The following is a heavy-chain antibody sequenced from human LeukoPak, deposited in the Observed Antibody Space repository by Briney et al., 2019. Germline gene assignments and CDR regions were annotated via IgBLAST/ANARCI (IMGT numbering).Heavy chain of an antibody. CDR3: ARQSGGSYYYYGMDV. CDR1: GGSFSGYY. J-gene: IGHJ6*02. V-gene: IGHV4-34*01. Sequence: SETLSLTCAVYGGSFSGYYWSWIRQPPGKGLEWIGEINHSGSTNYNPSLKSRVTISVDTSKNQFSLKLSSVTAADTAVYYCARQSGGSYYYYGMDVRGQGTTVTVSS. CDR2: INHSGST. D-gene: IGHD3-10*01.